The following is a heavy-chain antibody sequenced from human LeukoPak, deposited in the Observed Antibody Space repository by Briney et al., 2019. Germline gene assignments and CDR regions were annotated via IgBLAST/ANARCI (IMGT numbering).Heavy chain of an antibody. CDR3: TTPMSDYPDY. Sequence: GGSLRLSCAASGFTFRSYDLNWVRQAPGKGLEWVGRIKSKTDGGTTDYAAPVKGRFTVSRDDSKNTLYLQMNSLKTEDTAVYYCTTPMSDYPDYWGQGTLVTVSS. V-gene: IGHV3-15*01. CDR2: IKSKTDGGTT. D-gene: IGHD3-22*01. CDR1: GFTFRSYD. J-gene: IGHJ4*02.